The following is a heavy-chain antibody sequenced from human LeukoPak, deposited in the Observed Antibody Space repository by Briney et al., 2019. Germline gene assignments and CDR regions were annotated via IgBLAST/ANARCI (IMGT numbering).Heavy chain of an antibody. V-gene: IGHV4-30-4*08. CDR2: IYYSGST. Sequence: PSETLSLTCTVSGGSISSGDYYWSWIRQPPGKGLEWIGYIYYSGSTYYNPSLKSRVTISVDTSKNQFSLKLSSVTAADTAVHYCARVADLGYCSSTSCYTLKRHFDYWGQGTLVTVSS. CDR3: ARVADLGYCSSTSCYTLKRHFDY. D-gene: IGHD2-2*02. J-gene: IGHJ4*02. CDR1: GGSISSGDYY.